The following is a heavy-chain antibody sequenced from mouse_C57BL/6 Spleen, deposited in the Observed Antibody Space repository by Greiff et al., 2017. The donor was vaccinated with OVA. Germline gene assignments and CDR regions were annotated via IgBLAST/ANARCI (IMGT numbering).Heavy chain of an antibody. V-gene: IGHV1-52*01. Sequence: VQLQQPGAELVRPGSSVKLSCKASGYTFTSYWMHWVKQRPIQGLEWIGNIDPSDSETHYNQKFKDKATLTVDKSSSTAYMQLSSLTSEDSAVYYCAREGDYDGYSYWGQGTSVTVSS. CDR3: AREGDYDGYSY. J-gene: IGHJ4*01. CDR2: IDPSDSET. D-gene: IGHD2-3*01. CDR1: GYTFTSYW.